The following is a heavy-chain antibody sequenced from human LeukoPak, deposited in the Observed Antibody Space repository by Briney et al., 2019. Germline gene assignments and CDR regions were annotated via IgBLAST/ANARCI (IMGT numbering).Heavy chain of an antibody. CDR3: AKDTGVGRIVGATLDY. CDR1: GFTFSSYS. V-gene: IGHV3-23*01. J-gene: IGHJ4*02. Sequence: GGSLRLSCAASGFTFSSYSMNWVRQAPGKGLEWVSAISGSGGSIYYADSVKGRLTISRNNSKNTLYLQMNSLRAEDTAVYYCAKDTGVGRIVGATLDYWGQGTLVTVSS. CDR2: ISGSGGSI. D-gene: IGHD1-26*01.